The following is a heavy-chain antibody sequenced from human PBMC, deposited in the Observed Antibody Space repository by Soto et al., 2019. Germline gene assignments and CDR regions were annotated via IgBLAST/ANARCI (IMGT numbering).Heavy chain of an antibody. D-gene: IGHD6-13*01. V-gene: IGHV1-24*01. CDR2: FDPEDGET. Sequence: ASVKVSCKVSGYTLTELSMHWVRQAPGKGLEWMGGFDPEDGETIYAQKFQGRVTMTEDTSTDTAYMELSSLRSEDTAVYYCATDLYSSSWGRAYYGMDVWGQGTTVTVSS. CDR1: GYTLTELS. CDR3: ATDLYSSSWGRAYYGMDV. J-gene: IGHJ6*02.